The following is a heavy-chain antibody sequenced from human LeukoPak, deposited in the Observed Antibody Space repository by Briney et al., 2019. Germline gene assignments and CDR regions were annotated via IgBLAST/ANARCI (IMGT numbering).Heavy chain of an antibody. Sequence: TGGSLRLSCVASGFTFNAYSMNWARQAPGKGLEWISYIRSRDGIVSYADSVKGRFTISTDTAKSSLFLQMNGLSADDTAVYYCVRDYVYAFDIWGQGTMVTDSS. CDR2: IRSRDGIV. CDR1: GFTFNAYS. V-gene: IGHV3-48*01. J-gene: IGHJ3*02. CDR3: VRDYVYAFDI. D-gene: IGHD3-16*01.